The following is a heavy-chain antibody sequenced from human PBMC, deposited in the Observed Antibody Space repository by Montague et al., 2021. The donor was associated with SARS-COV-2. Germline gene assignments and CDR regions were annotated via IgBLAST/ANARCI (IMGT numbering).Heavy chain of an antibody. CDR1: GDSVSSNSAT. CDR2: TYYRSMWKS. J-gene: IGHJ4*02. D-gene: IGHD6-13*01. CDR3: VRGIEAAGLYDY. Sequence: CAISGDSVSSNSATWNWIRQSPSRGLEWLGRTYYRSMWKSDYARSVKSRIAINPDTSKNQFSLQLSSVTPEDTALYYCVRGIEAAGLYDYWGQGTLVTVSS. V-gene: IGHV6-1*01.